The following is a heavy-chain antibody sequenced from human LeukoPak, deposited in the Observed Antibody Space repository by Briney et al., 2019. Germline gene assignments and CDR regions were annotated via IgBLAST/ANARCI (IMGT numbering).Heavy chain of an antibody. CDR3: AKGSSDGRPYFFDY. CDR1: GYSFTSYW. V-gene: IGHV3-23*01. D-gene: IGHD2-2*01. CDR2: ISDGGGST. Sequence: GESLKISCKGSGYSFTSYWIGWVRQAPGKGLEWFSAISDGGGSTYHADSVKGRFTISRDNSKNTLFLQMNSLRGEDTAVYYCAKGSSDGRPYFFDYWGQGTLVTVSS. J-gene: IGHJ4*02.